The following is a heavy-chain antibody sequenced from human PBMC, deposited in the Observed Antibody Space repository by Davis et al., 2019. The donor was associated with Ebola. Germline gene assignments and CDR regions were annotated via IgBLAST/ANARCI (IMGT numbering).Heavy chain of an antibody. J-gene: IGHJ6*03. CDR1: GYTFTGYY. CDR2: INPNSGGT. V-gene: IGHV1-2*04. CDR3: ARFLYCSSTSCFPGDYYYYMDV. D-gene: IGHD2-2*01. Sequence: ASVQVSCKASGYTFTGYYMHWVRQAPGQGLEWMGWINPNSGGTNYAQKFQGWVTMTRDTSISTAYMELSRLRSEDTAVYYCARFLYCSSTSCFPGDYYYYMDVWGKGTTVTVSS.